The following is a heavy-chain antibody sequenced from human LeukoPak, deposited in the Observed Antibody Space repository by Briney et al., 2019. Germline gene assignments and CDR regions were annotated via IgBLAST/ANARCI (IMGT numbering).Heavy chain of an antibody. V-gene: IGHV3-21*01. Sequence: GGSLRLSCAASGFTFSSYSMNWVRQAPGKGLEWVSSISSSSSYIYYADSVKGRFTISRDNSKNTLYLQMNSLRAEDTAVYYCARARKSGGITMIRGVKDRGWFDPWGQGTLVTVSS. CDR1: GFTFSSYS. CDR3: ARARKSGGITMIRGVKDRGWFDP. CDR2: ISSSSSYI. J-gene: IGHJ5*02. D-gene: IGHD3-10*01.